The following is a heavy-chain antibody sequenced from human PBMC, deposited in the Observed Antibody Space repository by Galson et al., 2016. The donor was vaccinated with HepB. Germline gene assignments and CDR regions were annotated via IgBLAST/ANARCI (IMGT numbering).Heavy chain of an antibody. J-gene: IGHJ5*02. CDR2: INGDGSTT. CDR1: KFIFRGFW. D-gene: IGHD6-13*01. Sequence: SLRLSCAVSKFIFRGFWMQWVRQAPGEGLKWVSRINGDGSTTVYADSVKGRFAISRDNAKSTLFLQMTSLRAEDTAVYFCARGRNFAADTWGQGTLVTVSS. CDR3: ARGRNFAADT. V-gene: IGHV3-74*01.